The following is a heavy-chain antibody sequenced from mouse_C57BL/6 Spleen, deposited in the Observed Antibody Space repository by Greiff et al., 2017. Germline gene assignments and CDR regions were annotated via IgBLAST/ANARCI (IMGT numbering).Heavy chain of an antibody. J-gene: IGHJ1*03. Sequence: VQLQQPGAELVKPGASVKMSCKASGYTFTSYWITWVKQRPGQGLEWIGDIYPGSGSTNYNEKFKSKATLTVDTSSSTAYMQLSSLTSEDSAVYYCARGPYGHWYFDVWGTGTTVTVSS. V-gene: IGHV1-55*01. D-gene: IGHD1-2*01. CDR3: ARGPYGHWYFDV. CDR1: GYTFTSYW. CDR2: IYPGSGST.